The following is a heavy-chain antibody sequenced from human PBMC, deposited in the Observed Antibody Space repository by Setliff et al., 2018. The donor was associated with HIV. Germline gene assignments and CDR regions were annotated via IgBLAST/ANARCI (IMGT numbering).Heavy chain of an antibody. J-gene: IGHJ4*02. CDR1: GFTFSSFA. CDR3: AKDYYDFVWGSSLAY. D-gene: IGHD3-16*01. CDR2: VSGSGTAT. V-gene: IGHV3-23*01. Sequence: VGSLRLSCGASGFTFSSFAMNWVRHAPGKGLEWVSAVSGSGTATEYADSVKGRFTISRDNSKNTLNLQMNSLRAEDTAVYYCAKDYYDFVWGSSLAYWGQGTLVTVSS.